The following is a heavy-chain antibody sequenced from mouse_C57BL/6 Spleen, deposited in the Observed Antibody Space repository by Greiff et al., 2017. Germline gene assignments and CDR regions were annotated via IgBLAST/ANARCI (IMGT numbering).Heavy chain of an antibody. D-gene: IGHD2-3*01. Sequence: QVQLQQPGAELVRPGSSVKLSCKASGYTFTSYWMDWVKQRPGQGLEWIGNIYPSDSETNYNQKFKDKATLTVDKSSSTAYMQLSSLTSEDSAVYYCARFGYYDYFDYWGQGTTLTVSS. CDR3: ARFGYYDYFDY. V-gene: IGHV1-61*01. CDR1: GYTFTSYW. J-gene: IGHJ2*01. CDR2: IYPSDSET.